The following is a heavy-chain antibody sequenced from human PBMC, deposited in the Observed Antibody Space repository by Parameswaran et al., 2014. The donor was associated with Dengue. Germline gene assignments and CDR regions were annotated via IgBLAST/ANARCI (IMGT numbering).Heavy chain of an antibody. D-gene: IGHD6-13*01. CDR3: ARESGYSSSWYELRNYYYYGMDV. Sequence: WVRQAPGQGLEWMGIINPSGGSTSYAQKFQGRVTMTRDTSTSTVYMELSSLRSEDTAVYYCARESGYSSSWYELRNYYYYGMDVWGQGTTVTVSS. J-gene: IGHJ6*02. V-gene: IGHV1-46*01. CDR2: INPSGGST.